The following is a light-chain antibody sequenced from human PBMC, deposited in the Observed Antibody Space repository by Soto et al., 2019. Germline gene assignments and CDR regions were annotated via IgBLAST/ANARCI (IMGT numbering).Light chain of an antibody. Sequence: SYELTQPPSVSVSPGQTASITCSGDKLGDKYACWYQQQPGQSPVLVIYQDSKRPSGIPERFSGSNSGNTATLTISGTQAMDEADYYCQAWDSSTAVFGGGTQLTV. J-gene: IGLJ2*01. CDR1: KLGDKY. CDR2: QDS. V-gene: IGLV3-1*01. CDR3: QAWDSSTAV.